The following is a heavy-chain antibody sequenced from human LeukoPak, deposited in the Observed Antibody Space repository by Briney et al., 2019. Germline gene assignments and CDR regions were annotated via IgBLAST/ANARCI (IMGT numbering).Heavy chain of an antibody. CDR3: AREVEPKRYFDWLYSYYFDY. CDR2: ISAYNGNT. D-gene: IGHD3-9*01. V-gene: IGHV1-18*01. J-gene: IGHJ4*02. Sequence: ASVKVSCKASGYTFTSYDINWVRQATGQGLEWMGWISAYNGNTNYAQKLQGRVTMTTDTSTSTAYMELRSLRSDDTAVYYCAREVEPKRYFDWLYSYYFDYWGQGTLVTVSS. CDR1: GYTFTSYD.